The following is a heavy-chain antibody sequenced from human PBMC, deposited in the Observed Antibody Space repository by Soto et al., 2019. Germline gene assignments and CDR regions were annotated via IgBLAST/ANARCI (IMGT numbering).Heavy chain of an antibody. CDR2: IWYDGSHE. Sequence: GGSLRLSCAASGLTFSHFGMHWVRQAPGKGLESVAIIWYDGSHEYYADSVKGRFTISRDNSKNTLSLQMNSLTAEDTALYYCARDSAAGRGLDYWGQGTLVTVSS. D-gene: IGHD6-19*01. CDR3: ARDSAAGRGLDY. J-gene: IGHJ4*02. V-gene: IGHV3-33*01. CDR1: GLTFSHFG.